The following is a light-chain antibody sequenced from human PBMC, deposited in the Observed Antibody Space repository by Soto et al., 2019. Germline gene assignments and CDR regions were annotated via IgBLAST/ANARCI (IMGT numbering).Light chain of an antibody. CDR1: KIVSSD. CDR3: QQYNNWPPLT. J-gene: IGKJ4*01. Sequence: EIVMTQSPATLSVSPGERATLSCRASKIVSSDLAWYQQKPGQAPRLLIYGASTRATGIPARFSGSGSGTEFTLTISSLQSEDVAVYYCQQYNNWPPLTFGGGTKVEIK. CDR2: GAS. V-gene: IGKV3-15*01.